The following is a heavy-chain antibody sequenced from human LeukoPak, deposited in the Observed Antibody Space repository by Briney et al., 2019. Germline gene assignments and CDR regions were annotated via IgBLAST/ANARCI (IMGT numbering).Heavy chain of an antibody. CDR3: ARGLNSWYNY. J-gene: IGHJ4*02. CDR2: MNPNSGNT. D-gene: IGHD6-13*01. V-gene: IGHV1-8*01. CDR1: GGTFTSYD. Sequence: ASVKVSCKASGGTFTSYDINWVRQATGQGLEWMGWMNPNSGNTGYAQKFHGRVSMTRDTSTSTAYMELSSLRSEDTAVYYCARGLNSWYNYWGQGTLVTVSS.